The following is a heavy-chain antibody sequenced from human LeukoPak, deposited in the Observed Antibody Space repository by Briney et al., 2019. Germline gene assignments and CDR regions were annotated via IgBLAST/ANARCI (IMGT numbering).Heavy chain of an antibody. CDR3: ARLRCSGGSCRFDY. D-gene: IGHD2-15*01. J-gene: IGHJ4*02. V-gene: IGHV3-64*01. CDR2: ISSNGGST. Sequence: GGSLRLSCAAAGFTFSSYAMHWVRQPPGKGLEYVSAISSNGGSTYYANSVKGRFTISRDNSKNTLYLQMGSLRAEDMAVYYCARLRCSGGSCRFDYWGQGTLVTVSS. CDR1: GFTFSSYA.